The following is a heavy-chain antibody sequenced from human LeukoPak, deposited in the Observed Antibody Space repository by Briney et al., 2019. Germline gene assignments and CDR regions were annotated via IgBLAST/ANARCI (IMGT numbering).Heavy chain of an antibody. CDR3: AKQQLALDY. CDR1: GFTFSRYS. V-gene: IGHV3-48*02. Sequence: GGSLRLSCAASGFTFSRYSMNWVRQAPGKGLEWVSYISSGSGTIYFADSVKGRFTISRDNAKNSVYLQMNSLRDEDTAVYYCAKQQLALDYWGQGTLVTVSS. J-gene: IGHJ4*02. CDR2: ISSGSGTI. D-gene: IGHD6-13*01.